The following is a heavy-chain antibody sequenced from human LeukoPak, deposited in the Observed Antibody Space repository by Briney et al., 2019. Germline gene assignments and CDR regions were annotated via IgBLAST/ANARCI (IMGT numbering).Heavy chain of an antibody. Sequence: GGSLRLSCAASGFTFSSYSMNWVRQAPGKGLEWVSSISSSSSYIYYADSVKGRFTISRDNAKNSLYLRMNSLRAEDTAVYYCARGEYCGGGCPTANWFDPWGQGTLVTVSS. CDR1: GFTFSSYS. CDR3: ARGEYCGGGCPTANWFDP. CDR2: ISSSSSYI. V-gene: IGHV3-21*01. J-gene: IGHJ5*02. D-gene: IGHD2-21*02.